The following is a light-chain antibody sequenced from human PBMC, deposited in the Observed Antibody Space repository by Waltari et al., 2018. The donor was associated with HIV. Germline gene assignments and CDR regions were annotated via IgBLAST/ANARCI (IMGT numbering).Light chain of an antibody. Sequence: SSELTQDPAVSLALGQTVRIPCQGNSRRSYHAIWYQQKPGQAPVLVIYGKNNRPSGIPDRFSGSSSGNTASLTITGAQAEDEADYYCDSRDSSGTHVVFGGGTKLTVL. J-gene: IGLJ2*01. CDR3: DSRDSSGTHVV. CDR2: GKN. CDR1: SRRSYH. V-gene: IGLV3-19*01.